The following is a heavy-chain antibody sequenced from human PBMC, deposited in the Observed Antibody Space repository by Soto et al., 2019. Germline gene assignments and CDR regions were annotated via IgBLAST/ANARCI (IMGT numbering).Heavy chain of an antibody. CDR1: GDSVSRGGNY. Sequence: PSETLSLTCTVSGDSVSRGGNYWTWIRQPPGEGLEWVGYVDYSGSTYYNPSLKNRVTISVDTSKNQFSLKLSSVTAAAETVVYYSASDRITLANDSFEIWGQGTLVTVSS. D-gene: IGHD3-10*01. CDR2: VDYSGST. CDR3: ASDRITLANDSFEI. V-gene: IGHV4-61*08. J-gene: IGHJ3*02.